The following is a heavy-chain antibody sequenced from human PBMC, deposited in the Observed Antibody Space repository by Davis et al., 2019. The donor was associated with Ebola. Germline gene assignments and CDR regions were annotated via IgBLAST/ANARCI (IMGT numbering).Heavy chain of an antibody. Sequence: ASVKVSCKASGYTFTSYYMHWVRQAPGQGLEWMGIINPSGGSTSYAQKFQGRVTMTRDTSTSTVYMELSSLRSDDTAVYYCARDHGHSSGWFDAFDIWGQGTMVTVSS. CDR2: INPSGGST. CDR3: ARDHGHSSGWFDAFDI. CDR1: GYTFTSYY. V-gene: IGHV1-46*01. J-gene: IGHJ3*02. D-gene: IGHD6-19*01.